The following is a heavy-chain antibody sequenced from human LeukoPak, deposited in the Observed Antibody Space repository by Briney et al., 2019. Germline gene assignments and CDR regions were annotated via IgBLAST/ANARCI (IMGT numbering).Heavy chain of an antibody. D-gene: IGHD2-2*02. CDR1: GGSISSYY. CDR2: IYYSGST. V-gene: IGHV4-59*01. CDR3: ARALGYCSSTSCYTGFDY. Sequence: TSETLSLTCTVSGGSISSYYWSWIRQPPGKGVEWIGYIYYSGSTNYNPSLKSRVTISVDTSKNQFSLKLSSVTAADTAVYYCARALGYCSSTSCYTGFDYWGQGTLVTVSS. J-gene: IGHJ4*02.